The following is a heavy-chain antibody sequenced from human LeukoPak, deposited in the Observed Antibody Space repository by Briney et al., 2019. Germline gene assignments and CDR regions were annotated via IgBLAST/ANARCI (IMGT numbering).Heavy chain of an antibody. D-gene: IGHD4-17*01. CDR2: IYYSGST. Sequence: PSETLSPTCSVSVDSSSRYHWSWIRQPPGKGLEWIGYIYYSGSTNYNSSLKSRVTISVDTSKSQFSLKLSSVTAADTAVYYRVGQDYGGTFDYWGQGTLVTVPS. J-gene: IGHJ4*02. CDR3: VGQDYGGTFDY. CDR1: VDSSSRYH. V-gene: IGHV4-59*08.